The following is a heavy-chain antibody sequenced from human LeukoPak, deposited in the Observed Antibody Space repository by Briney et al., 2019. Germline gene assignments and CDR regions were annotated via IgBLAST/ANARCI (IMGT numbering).Heavy chain of an antibody. V-gene: IGHV3-30*02. CDR3: AKETVIAAYFDY. Sequence: GGSLRLSCAASGFTFSSYGMHWARQAPGKGLEWVAFIRYDGSNKYYADSVKGRFTISRDNSKNTLYLQMNSLRAEDTAVYYCAKETVIAAYFDYWGQGTLVTVSS. CDR1: GFTFSSYG. J-gene: IGHJ4*02. D-gene: IGHD6-13*01. CDR2: IRYDGSNK.